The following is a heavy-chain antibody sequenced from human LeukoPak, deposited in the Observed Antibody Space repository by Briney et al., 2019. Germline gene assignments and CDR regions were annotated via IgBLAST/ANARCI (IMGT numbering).Heavy chain of an antibody. CDR3: ARGGFRYLY. V-gene: IGHV3-7*05. CDR1: GFTFTTYW. CDR2: IKEDGSEK. D-gene: IGHD5-18*01. Sequence: PGGSLRLSCAASGFTFTTYWMSWVRQAPGKGLEWVANIKEDGSEKNYVDSVKGRFTISRDNAKNSLHLQMNSLRAEDTAVYYCARGGFRYLYWGQGTLVTVSA. J-gene: IGHJ4*02.